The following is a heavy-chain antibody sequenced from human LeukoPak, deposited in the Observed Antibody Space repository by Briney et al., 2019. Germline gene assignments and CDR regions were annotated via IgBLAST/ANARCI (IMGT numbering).Heavy chain of an antibody. Sequence: SETLSLTCTVSGGSISSGGYYWSWIRQHPGKGLEWIGYIYHSGSTYYNPSLKSRVTLSLDRSKNQFSLKLSSVTAADTAVYYCARAIIWGDRTWISPSDAFDIWGQGTVVTVSS. D-gene: IGHD5-12*01. CDR1: GGSISSGGYY. CDR2: IYHSGST. CDR3: ARAIIWGDRTWISPSDAFDI. V-gene: IGHV4-30-2*01. J-gene: IGHJ3*02.